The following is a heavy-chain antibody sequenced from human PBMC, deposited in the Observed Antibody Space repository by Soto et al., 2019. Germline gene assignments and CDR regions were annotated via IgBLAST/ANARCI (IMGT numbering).Heavy chain of an antibody. J-gene: IGHJ4*02. Sequence: QVQLVQSGAEVKKPGSSVKVSCKASGGTFSSYAISWVRQAPGQGLEWMGGIIPIFGTANYAQKVQGRVTITADESTSTAYVKLSSLRSEDTAVDYCARDSTMVRGGMRYWGQGTMVTVSS. D-gene: IGHD3-10*01. V-gene: IGHV1-69*01. CDR2: IIPIFGTA. CDR1: GGTFSSYA. CDR3: ARDSTMVRGGMRY.